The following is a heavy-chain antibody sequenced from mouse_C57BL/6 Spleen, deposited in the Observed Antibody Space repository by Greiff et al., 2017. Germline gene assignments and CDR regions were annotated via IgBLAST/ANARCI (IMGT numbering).Heavy chain of an antibody. V-gene: IGHV1-82*01. Sequence: VKVVESGPELVKPGASVKISCKASGYAFSSSWMNWVKQRPGKGLEWIGRIYPGDGDTNYNGKFKGKATLTADKSSSTAYMQLSSLTSEDSAVYFCATYYSNYPFAYWGQGTLVTVSA. D-gene: IGHD2-5*01. CDR1: GYAFSSSW. CDR3: ATYYSNYPFAY. CDR2: IYPGDGDT. J-gene: IGHJ3*01.